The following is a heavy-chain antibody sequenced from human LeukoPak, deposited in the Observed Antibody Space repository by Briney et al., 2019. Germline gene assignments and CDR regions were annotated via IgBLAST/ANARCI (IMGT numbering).Heavy chain of an antibody. V-gene: IGHV1-3*01. CDR2: INAGNGNT. J-gene: IGHJ4*02. CDR3: ARDQAPRHDSSGYYYGHLTDY. CDR1: GYTFTSYA. D-gene: IGHD3-22*01. Sequence: GASVKVSCKASGYTFTSYATHWVRQAPGQRLEWMGWINAGNGNTKYSQKFQGRVTITRDTSASTAYMELSSLRSEDTAVYYCARDQAPRHDSSGYYYGHLTDYWGQGTLVTVSS.